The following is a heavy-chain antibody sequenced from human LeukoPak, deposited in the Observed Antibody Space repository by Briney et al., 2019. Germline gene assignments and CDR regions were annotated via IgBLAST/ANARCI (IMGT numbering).Heavy chain of an antibody. CDR1: GGSISSGSYY. CDR2: IYTSGST. J-gene: IGHJ4*02. D-gene: IGHD5-12*01. CDR3: ARVGVATTPFDY. V-gene: IGHV4-61*02. Sequence: PSQTLSLTCTVSGGSISSGSYYWSWIRQPAGKGLEWIGRIYTSGSTNYNPSLKSRVTISVDTSKNQFSLKLSSVTAADTAVYYCARVGVATTPFDYWGQGTLVTVSS.